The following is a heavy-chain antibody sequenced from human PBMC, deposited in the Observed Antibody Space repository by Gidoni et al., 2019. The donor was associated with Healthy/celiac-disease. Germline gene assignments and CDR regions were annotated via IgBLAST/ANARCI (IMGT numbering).Heavy chain of an antibody. Sequence: QVQLPESGPGLVRPSQTLSLSGTVPGGPISSASHAWSWIRKPAGKGLEWIGRIYTRGVTNYTPSLKSRVTISVDTSKNQFSLKLSSVTAADTAVYYCARSGRIAVAGTELWHAFDIWGQGTMVTVSS. CDR2: IYTRGVT. CDR1: GGPISSASHA. V-gene: IGHV4-61*02. J-gene: IGHJ3*02. D-gene: IGHD6-19*01. CDR3: ARSGRIAVAGTELWHAFDI.